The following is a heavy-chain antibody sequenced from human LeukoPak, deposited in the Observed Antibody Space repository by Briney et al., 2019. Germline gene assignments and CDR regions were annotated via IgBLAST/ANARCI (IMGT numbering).Heavy chain of an antibody. CDR2: INNNGGII. CDR3: AKVIVTGTRYFDL. CDR1: GFTFSSYW. D-gene: IGHD1-7*01. J-gene: IGHJ2*01. Sequence: GGSLRLSCAASGFTFSSYWMNWVRQAPGKGLEWVSAINNNGGIIYYADSVKGRFTISRDNSKNTLYLQMDGLRAEDTAVYYCAKVIVTGTRYFDLWGRGTLVTVSS. V-gene: IGHV3-23*01.